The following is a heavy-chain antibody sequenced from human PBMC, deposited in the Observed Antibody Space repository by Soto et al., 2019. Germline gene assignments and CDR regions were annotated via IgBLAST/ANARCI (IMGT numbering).Heavy chain of an antibody. CDR3: AHRVLRTVFGLVTTTAIYFDF. CDR2: IYWDDDT. CDR1: GFSLTTSGVG. V-gene: IGHV2-5*02. J-gene: IGHJ4*02. D-gene: IGHD3-3*01. Sequence: QITLNESGPTQVKPRQTLTLTCTFSGFSLTTSGVGVGWIRQSPGKAPEWLALIYWDDDTRYSPSLKSRLTITKDTSKNQVVLTMADLDPADTATYYCAHRVLRTVFGLVTTTAIYFDFWGQGPPVAVSS.